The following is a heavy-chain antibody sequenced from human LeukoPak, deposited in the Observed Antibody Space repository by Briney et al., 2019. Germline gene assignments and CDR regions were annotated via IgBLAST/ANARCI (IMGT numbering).Heavy chain of an antibody. CDR2: ISSSTSYI. CDR1: GFTFSTYT. J-gene: IGHJ4*02. Sequence: GGSLRLSCAASGFTFSTYTMNWVRQAPGKGLEWVSSISSSTSYIYYADSVKGRFTISRDNAKNSLYLQMNSLRAEDTAVYYCARENSGSYYQFDYWGQGTLVTVSS. D-gene: IGHD1-26*01. V-gene: IGHV3-21*01. CDR3: ARENSGSYYQFDY.